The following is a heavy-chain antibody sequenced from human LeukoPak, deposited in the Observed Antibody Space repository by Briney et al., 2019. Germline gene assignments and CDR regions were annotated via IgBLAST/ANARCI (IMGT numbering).Heavy chain of an antibody. CDR2: INEDGSEK. J-gene: IGHJ4*02. CDR1: GFTFSMFE. CDR3: VHGGHFDF. Sequence: GGSLRLSCVASGFTFSMFEMTWGRQAPGKGPEWVAKINEDGSEKYYVASVKGRFTISRDNGKNSLYLEMNSLRADDTAVYFCVHGGHFDFWGQGAPVTVSS. V-gene: IGHV3-7*01.